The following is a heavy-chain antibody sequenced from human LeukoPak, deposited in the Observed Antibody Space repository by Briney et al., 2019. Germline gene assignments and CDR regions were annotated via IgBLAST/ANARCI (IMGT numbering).Heavy chain of an antibody. CDR1: GFTFSSYA. CDR3: ARDLFRRRNGVVEGYFDY. D-gene: IGHD2-8*01. Sequence: GGSLRLSCAASGFTFSSYAMHWVRQAPGKGLEWVAVISYDGSNKYYADSVKGRFTISRDNSKNTTYLQMNSLRAEDTAVYYCARDLFRRRNGVVEGYFDYWGQGTLVTVSS. J-gene: IGHJ4*02. V-gene: IGHV3-30-3*01. CDR2: ISYDGSNK.